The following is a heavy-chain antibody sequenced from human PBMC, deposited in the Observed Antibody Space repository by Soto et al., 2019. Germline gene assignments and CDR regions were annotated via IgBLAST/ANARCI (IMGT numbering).Heavy chain of an antibody. Sequence: SETLSLTCTVSGGSVSSGDYYWNWIRQPPGKGLEWIGYIYYSGNTYYNSSLKSRLLISTDTSKNQFSLTLTSVTVADTAVYFCARIGHALDYWGQGTLVTVSS. V-gene: IGHV4-30-4*01. J-gene: IGHJ4*02. CDR2: IYYSGNT. CDR1: GGSVSSGDYY. D-gene: IGHD2-21*01. CDR3: ARIGHALDY.